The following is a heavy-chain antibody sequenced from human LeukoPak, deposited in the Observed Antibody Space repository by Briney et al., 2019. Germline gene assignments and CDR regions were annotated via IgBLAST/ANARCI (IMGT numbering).Heavy chain of an antibody. CDR1: GYTFTGYY. CDR2: MNPNSGNT. CDR3: GRGDPYDRGYYMDV. Sequence: ASVKVSCKASGYTFTGYYMHWVRQATGQGLEWMGWMNPNSGNTGYAQKFQGRVTMTRNTSISTAYMELSSLRSEDTAVYYCGRGDPYDRGYYMDVWGKGTTVTISS. J-gene: IGHJ6*03. D-gene: IGHD3-22*01. V-gene: IGHV1-8*02.